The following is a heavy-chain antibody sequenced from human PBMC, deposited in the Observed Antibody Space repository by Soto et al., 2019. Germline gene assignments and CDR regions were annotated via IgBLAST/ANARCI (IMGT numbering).Heavy chain of an antibody. CDR3: AKNGQPPYYYYGLDV. J-gene: IGHJ6*02. D-gene: IGHD2-8*01. V-gene: IGHV1-18*01. Sequence: ASVKVSCKASGYTFTRYGISWVRQAPGQGLEWMGWISGYNGDTNYAQKFQDRVSMTIDTSTGIAYMELRSLTSDDTAIYYCAKNGQPPYYYYGLDVWG. CDR1: GYTFTRYG. CDR2: ISGYNGDT.